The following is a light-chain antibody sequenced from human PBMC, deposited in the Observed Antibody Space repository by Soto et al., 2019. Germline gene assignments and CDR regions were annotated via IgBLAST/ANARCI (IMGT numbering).Light chain of an antibody. J-gene: IGLJ1*01. V-gene: IGLV3-21*04. Sequence: SYELSQAPSASVGPGKTARITCGGDNIGSKSVHWYQQKPVQAPVLVIYYDSDRPSGIPERCSVSNAGHTASLTISRVEAGDVVDYYCQVWDISSDHYGFGTGTKLTVL. CDR3: QVWDISSDHYG. CDR2: YDS. CDR1: NIGSKS.